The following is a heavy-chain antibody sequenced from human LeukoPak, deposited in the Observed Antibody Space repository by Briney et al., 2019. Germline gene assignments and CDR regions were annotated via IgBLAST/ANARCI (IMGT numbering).Heavy chain of an antibody. J-gene: IGHJ6*03. D-gene: IGHD6-19*01. Sequence: SWVRQAPGKGLEWIGEINHSGSTNYNPSLKSRVTISVDTSKNQFSLKLSSVTAADTAVYYCARVPKYSSGWKYYYYYYMDVWGKGTTVTISS. CDR3: ARVPKYSSGWKYYYYYYMDV. V-gene: IGHV4-34*01. CDR2: INHSGST.